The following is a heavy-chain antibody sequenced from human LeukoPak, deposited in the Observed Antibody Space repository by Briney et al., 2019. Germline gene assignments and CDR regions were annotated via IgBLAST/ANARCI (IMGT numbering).Heavy chain of an antibody. Sequence: PSETLSLTCTVSGGSISSYYWSWIRQPPGKGLEGIGYIYTSGSTNYNPSLKSRVTISVDTSKNQFSLKLSSVTAADTAVYYCARGTYYYDSSGYPPMDVWGKGTTVTVSS. CDR3: ARGTYYYDSSGYPPMDV. CDR2: IYTSGST. J-gene: IGHJ6*03. V-gene: IGHV4-4*09. CDR1: GGSISSYY. D-gene: IGHD3-22*01.